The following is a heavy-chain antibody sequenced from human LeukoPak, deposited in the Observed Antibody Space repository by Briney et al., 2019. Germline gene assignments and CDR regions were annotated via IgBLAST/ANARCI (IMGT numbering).Heavy chain of an antibody. D-gene: IGHD4-17*01. Sequence: GRSLRLSCAASGFTFSSYGMHWVRQAPGKGXXXVAVISYDGSNKYYADSVKGRFTISRDNSKNTLYLQMNSLRAEDTAVYYCAKVPDGDYGVDYWGQGTLVTVSS. J-gene: IGHJ4*02. V-gene: IGHV3-30*18. CDR1: GFTFSSYG. CDR2: ISYDGSNK. CDR3: AKVPDGDYGVDY.